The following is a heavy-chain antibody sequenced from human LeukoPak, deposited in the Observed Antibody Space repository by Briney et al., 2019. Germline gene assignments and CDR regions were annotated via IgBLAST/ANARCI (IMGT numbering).Heavy chain of an antibody. D-gene: IGHD3-22*01. CDR2: INPNSGGT. Sequence: ASVKVSCKASGYTFTGYYMHWVRQAPGQGLEWMGWINPNSGGTNYAQKFQGRVTMTRDTSISTAYMELSRLRSDDTAVYYCARDRTDYYDSSGLDAFDIWGQGTMVTVSS. J-gene: IGHJ3*02. CDR3: ARDRTDYYDSSGLDAFDI. V-gene: IGHV1-2*02. CDR1: GYTFTGYY.